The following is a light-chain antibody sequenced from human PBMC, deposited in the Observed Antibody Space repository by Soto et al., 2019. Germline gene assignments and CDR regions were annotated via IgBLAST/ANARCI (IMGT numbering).Light chain of an antibody. Sequence: DMRVTQSPLTLSASVGDGVTIXXRSSQTITTWMAWYQQKPGKAPKLLXXDASTLQSGVATRFSGSGSGTEFTLIISGLQPEDSATYYCQQYTNTNNPWMFGQGTKVDIK. J-gene: IGKJ1*01. CDR2: DAS. CDR3: QQYTNTNNPWM. CDR1: QTITTW. V-gene: IGKV1-5*01.